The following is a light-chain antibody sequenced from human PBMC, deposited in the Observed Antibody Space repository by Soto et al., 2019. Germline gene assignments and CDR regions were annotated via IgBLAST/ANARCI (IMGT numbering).Light chain of an antibody. V-gene: IGLV2-23*02. Sequence: QSALTQPASVSGSPGQSITISCTGTSSDIESYNLVSWYQHHPGKTPKLMIYEDNKRPSDISNRFSGSKSGNTASLTISGLQGEDEADYFCCSYAGSSTFPYVFGTGTKVTVL. CDR2: EDN. CDR3: CSYAGSSTFPYV. CDR1: SSDIESYNL. J-gene: IGLJ1*01.